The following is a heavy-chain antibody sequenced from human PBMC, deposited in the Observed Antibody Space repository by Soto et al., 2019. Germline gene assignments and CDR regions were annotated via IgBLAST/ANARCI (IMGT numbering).Heavy chain of an antibody. J-gene: IGHJ4*02. CDR1: GGTFSRYA. Sequence: SVKVSCKASGGTFSRYAISWVRQAPAQGLEWMGGINPISGTANYAQKFQGRGTITADRSTSTAYMELSSLRPEATAVYLYARDAGNDNWNHNYWGQGTLVTVSS. D-gene: IGHD1-20*01. CDR2: INPISGTA. V-gene: IGHV1-69*06. CDR3: ARDAGNDNWNHNY.